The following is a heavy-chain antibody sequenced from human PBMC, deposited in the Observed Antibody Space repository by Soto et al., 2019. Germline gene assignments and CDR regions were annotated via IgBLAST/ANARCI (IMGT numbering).Heavy chain of an antibody. J-gene: IGHJ4*02. CDR3: AIADYGDDDY. Sequence: QLQLVQSGAEAKKPGASVKVSCKASGYTFPTSTISWVRQAPGQGLEWMGWIKAYSGNKNYAQKLQGRVTMTTDTSTNTAYMELRSLTTDDTAIYYCAIADYGDDDYWGQGTLVTVSS. CDR2: IKAYSGNK. V-gene: IGHV1-18*01. D-gene: IGHD4-17*01. CDR1: GYTFPTST.